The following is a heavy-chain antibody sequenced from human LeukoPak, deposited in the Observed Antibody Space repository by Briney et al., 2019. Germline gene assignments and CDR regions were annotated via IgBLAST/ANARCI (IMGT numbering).Heavy chain of an antibody. V-gene: IGHV3-7*05. CDR2: INHDGTDK. J-gene: IGHJ5*02. D-gene: IGHD7-27*01. Sequence: PGGSLRLSCVASGFTSTSYWMTWVRQAPGKGLHWVANINHDGTDKNYADSVKGRFTISRDNAKRSVLLQMNSLRAEDTGLYYCAREDWGPRFDPRGQGTLVTVSS. CDR1: GFTSTSYW. CDR3: AREDWGPRFDP.